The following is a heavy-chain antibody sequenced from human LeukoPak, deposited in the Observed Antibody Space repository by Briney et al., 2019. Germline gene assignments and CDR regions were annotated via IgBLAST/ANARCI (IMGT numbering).Heavy chain of an antibody. V-gene: IGHV1-46*01. CDR2: INPSGGST. D-gene: IGHD6-13*01. CDR1: GYTFTSYY. CDR3: ARDLSSSWPCDAFDI. Sequence: GASVKVSCKASGYTFTSYYMHWVRQAPGQGLEWMGIINPSGGSTSYAQKFQGRVTMTRDMSTSTVYMELSSLRSEDTAVYYCARDLSSSWPCDAFDIWGQRTMVTVSS. J-gene: IGHJ3*02.